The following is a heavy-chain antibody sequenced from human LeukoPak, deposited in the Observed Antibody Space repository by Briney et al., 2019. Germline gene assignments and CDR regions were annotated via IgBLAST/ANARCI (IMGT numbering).Heavy chain of an antibody. Sequence: GASVKVSCKASGYTFTSYGISWVRQAPGQGLEGMGWISAYNGNTNYTQKLQGRVTLTTDTSTSTAYMELRSLRSDDTAVYYCARDSPNSSGWSASLWYYYGMDVWGQGTTGTVSS. CDR2: ISAYNGNT. J-gene: IGHJ6*02. D-gene: IGHD6-19*01. V-gene: IGHV1-18*01. CDR3: ARDSPNSSGWSASLWYYYGMDV. CDR1: GYTFTSYG.